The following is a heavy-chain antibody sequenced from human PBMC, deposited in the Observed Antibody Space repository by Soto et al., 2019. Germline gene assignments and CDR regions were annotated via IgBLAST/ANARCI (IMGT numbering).Heavy chain of an antibody. Sequence: PSETLSLTCVVCGGSLTGYYWSWIRQPPGRGLEWIGEINPTGSPKYNPSLMSRVTISVDTSKNQFSMKLSSVTAADTAVFYCARSREQWLVDAFDIWGQGTMVTVS. CDR1: GGSLTGYY. J-gene: IGHJ3*02. V-gene: IGHV4-34*01. CDR2: INPTGSP. D-gene: IGHD6-19*01. CDR3: ARSREQWLVDAFDI.